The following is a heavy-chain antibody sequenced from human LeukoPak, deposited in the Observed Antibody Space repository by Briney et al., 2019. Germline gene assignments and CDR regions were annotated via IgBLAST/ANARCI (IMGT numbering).Heavy chain of an antibody. Sequence: GASVKVSCKASGYTFTGYYVHWVRQAPGQGLEWMGWISPNNGGTSYAHNFRVRGTMTTDTSINTTYKELSRLTSYDTAVYYCAREWDCSGGICFPRGFDFWGQGTLVTVSS. CDR3: AREWDCSGGICFPRGFDF. J-gene: IGHJ4*02. V-gene: IGHV1-2*02. CDR2: ISPNNGGT. CDR1: GYTFTGYY. D-gene: IGHD2-15*01.